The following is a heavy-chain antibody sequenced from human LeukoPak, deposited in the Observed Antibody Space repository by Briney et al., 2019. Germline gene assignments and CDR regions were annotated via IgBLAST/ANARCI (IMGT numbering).Heavy chain of an antibody. CDR2: TYYRSKWYN. CDR3: ARLVDTAIAFDY. J-gene: IGHJ4*02. V-gene: IGHV6-1*01. CDR1: GDSFSSNSAA. Sequence: SQTLSLTCAISGDSFSSNSAAWTWLRQSPSRGLEWLGRTYYRSKWYNDYAVSVKSRITINPDTSKNQFSLQLNSVTPEDTAVYYCARLVDTAIAFDYWGQGTLVTVSS. D-gene: IGHD5-18*01.